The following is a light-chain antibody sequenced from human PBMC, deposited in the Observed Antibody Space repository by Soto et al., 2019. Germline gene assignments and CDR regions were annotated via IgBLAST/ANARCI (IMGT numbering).Light chain of an antibody. Sequence: QSALTQPASVSGSPGQSITISCTGTTSDVGTYNLVSWYQQYPGKAPKFLIYEVSERPSGVSNRFSGSKSGNTASLTISGLQSEDEADYYCCSYAGSSIWVFGGGTKLTVL. V-gene: IGLV2-23*02. CDR3: CSYAGSSIWV. CDR2: EVS. CDR1: TSDVGTYNL. J-gene: IGLJ3*02.